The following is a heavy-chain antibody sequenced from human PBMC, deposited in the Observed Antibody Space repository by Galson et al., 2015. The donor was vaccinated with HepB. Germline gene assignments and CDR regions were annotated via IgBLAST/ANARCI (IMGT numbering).Heavy chain of an antibody. J-gene: IGHJ4*02. D-gene: IGHD4/OR15-4a*01. CDR3: ARDRDYRFDY. Sequence: SVKVSCKASGYTFTSNGIRWVRQTPGQGLEWLGLISTYGGNTNYAQKFQGRITLTRDTSTSIAYVELRSLRSDDTAVYYCARDRDYRFDYWGQGTLVTVSS. CDR2: ISTYGGNT. CDR1: GYTFTSNG. V-gene: IGHV1-18*04.